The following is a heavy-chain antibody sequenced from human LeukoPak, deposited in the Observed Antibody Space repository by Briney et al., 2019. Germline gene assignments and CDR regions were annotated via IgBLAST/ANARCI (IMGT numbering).Heavy chain of an antibody. CDR1: GGSISSSSYY. Sequence: PSETLSLTCTVSGGSISSSSYYWGWIRQPPGKGLEWIGIIYYSGNTYYNASLKSQVSISIDTSKNQFSLRLTSVTAADTAVYYCARQTGSGLFILPGGQGTLVTVSS. CDR3: ARQTGSGLFILP. D-gene: IGHD3/OR15-3a*01. J-gene: IGHJ4*02. V-gene: IGHV4-39*01. CDR2: IYYSGNT.